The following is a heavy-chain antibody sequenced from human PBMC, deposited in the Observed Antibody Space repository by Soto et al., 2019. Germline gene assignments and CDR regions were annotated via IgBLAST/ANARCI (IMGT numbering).Heavy chain of an antibody. V-gene: IGHV3-30*18. CDR2: ISYDGSNK. CDR1: GFTFSSYG. J-gene: IGHJ6*02. CDR3: AKDLSILGYSYGLKNYGMDV. Sequence: GGSLRLSCAASGFTFSSYGMHWVRQAPGKGLEWVAVISYDGSNKYYADSVKGRFTISRDNSKNTLYLQMNSLRAEDTAVYYCAKDLSILGYSYGLKNYGMDVWGQGTTVTVSS. D-gene: IGHD5-18*01.